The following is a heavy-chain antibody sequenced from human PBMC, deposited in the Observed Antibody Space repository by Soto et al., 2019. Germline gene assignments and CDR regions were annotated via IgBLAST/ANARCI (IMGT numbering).Heavy chain of an antibody. CDR3: ARDRGYNCFDL. Sequence: GGSLRLSCAASGFTFSDSWMNWVRQAPGKGLEWVASTVPDGSERYYVDSVKGRFTISRDNTKTSLYLQMNSLRVDDTAIYYCARDRGYNCFDLWGQGTLVTVSS. CDR1: GFTFSDSW. V-gene: IGHV3-7*01. CDR2: TVPDGSER. J-gene: IGHJ5*01.